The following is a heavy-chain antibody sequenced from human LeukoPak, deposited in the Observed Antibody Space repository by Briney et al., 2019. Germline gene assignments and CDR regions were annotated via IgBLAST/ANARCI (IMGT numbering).Heavy chain of an antibody. J-gene: IGHJ5*02. CDR2: IYSGGST. CDR3: VTMVTGWPNWIDP. D-gene: IGHD6-19*01. CDR1: GFTVSNFN. V-gene: IGHV3-66*01. Sequence: PGESLRLSCAASGFTVSNFNMSWVRQAPGKGLEWVSVIYSGGSTSSADSVKGRFTMSRDTSKNTLHLQMNSLRAEDTAVYFCVTMVTGWPNWIDPWGQGTLVTVSS.